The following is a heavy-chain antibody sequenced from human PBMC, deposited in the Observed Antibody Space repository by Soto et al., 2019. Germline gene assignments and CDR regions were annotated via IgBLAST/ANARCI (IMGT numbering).Heavy chain of an antibody. CDR1: GFTFSSYA. V-gene: IGHV3-21*06. CDR2: ISSTTNYI. Sequence: PGGSVRLSCAASGFTFSSYAMSWVRQAPGKGLEWVSSISSTTNYIYYGDSMKGRFTISRDNAKNSLYLEMNSLRAEDTAVYYCARESEDLTSNFDYWGQGTLVTVSS. J-gene: IGHJ4*02. CDR3: ARESEDLTSNFDY.